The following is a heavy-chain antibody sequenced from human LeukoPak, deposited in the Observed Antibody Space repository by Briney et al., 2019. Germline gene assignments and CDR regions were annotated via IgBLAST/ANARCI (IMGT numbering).Heavy chain of an antibody. V-gene: IGHV3-23*01. CDR1: GFTFSSYA. CDR3: AKFSRGTLGYCSGGSCYSDY. J-gene: IGHJ4*02. D-gene: IGHD2-15*01. Sequence: PGGSLRLSCAASGFTFSSYAMSWVRQAPGKGLEWVSAISGSGGSTYYADSVKGRFTISRDNSKNTLYLQMNSLRAEDMAVYYCAKFSRGTLGYCSGGSCYSDYWGQGTLVTVSS. CDR2: ISGSGGST.